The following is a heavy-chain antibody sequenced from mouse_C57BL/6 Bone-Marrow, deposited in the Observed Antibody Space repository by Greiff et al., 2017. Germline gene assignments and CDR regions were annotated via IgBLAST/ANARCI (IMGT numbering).Heavy chain of an antibody. J-gene: IGHJ2*01. Sequence: EVQLQQPGAELVRPGASVKLSCTASGFNIKDDYMHWVKQRPEQGLEWIGWIDPENGDTEYASKFQGKATITADTPSNTAYLQLSSLTSEDTAVYYCTTGTAQATYYFDYWGQGTTLTVSS. CDR3: TTGTAQATYYFDY. D-gene: IGHD3-2*02. CDR1: GFNIKDDY. CDR2: IDPENGDT. V-gene: IGHV14-4*01.